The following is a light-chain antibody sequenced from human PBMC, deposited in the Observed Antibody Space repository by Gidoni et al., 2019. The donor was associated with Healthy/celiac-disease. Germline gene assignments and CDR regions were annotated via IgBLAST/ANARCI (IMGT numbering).Light chain of an antibody. CDR1: QSISSY. CDR2: AAS. J-gene: IGKJ1*01. V-gene: IGKV1-39*01. CDR3: QQSYSTPWT. Sequence: DIQMTQSPSSLSASVGDRDTITCRASQSISSYLNWYQQKPGKAPKLLIYAASSLQSGVPSRFSGSGSGTDFTLTNSSLQPEDFATYYCQQSYSTPWTFGQGTRVEIK.